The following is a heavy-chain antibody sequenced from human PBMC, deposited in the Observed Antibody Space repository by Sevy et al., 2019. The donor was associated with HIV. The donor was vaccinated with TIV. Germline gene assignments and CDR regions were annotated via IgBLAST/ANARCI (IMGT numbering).Heavy chain of an antibody. CDR1: GYTLSELS. D-gene: IGHD3-22*01. Sequence: ASVKVSCMVSGYTLSELSMHWVRQAPGRGREWMGSFDPEDDETIYAQKFQGRVTMTEDTSTDTAYMELNNLRSEDTAVNYCATTKDYYDSSGSPFDYWGQGTLVTVSS. CDR2: FDPEDDET. J-gene: IGHJ4*02. V-gene: IGHV1-24*01. CDR3: ATTKDYYDSSGSPFDY.